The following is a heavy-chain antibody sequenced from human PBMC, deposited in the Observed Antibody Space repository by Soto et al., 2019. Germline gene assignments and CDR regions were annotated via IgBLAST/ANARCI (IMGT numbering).Heavy chain of an antibody. CDR2: ISYDGSNK. CDR3: ARDLRGGVEVSSSSGMDA. V-gene: IGHV3-30-3*01. J-gene: IGHJ6*02. Sequence: GGSLRLSCAASGFTFSSYAMHWVRQAPGKGLEWVAVISYDGSNKYYADSVKGRFTISRDNSKNTLYLQMNSLRAEDTAVYYCARDLRGGVEVSSSSGMDAWAQGTSVTVSS. D-gene: IGHD3-10*01. CDR1: GFTFSSYA.